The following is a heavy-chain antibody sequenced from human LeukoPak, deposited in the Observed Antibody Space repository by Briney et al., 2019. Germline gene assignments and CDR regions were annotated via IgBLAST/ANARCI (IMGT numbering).Heavy chain of an antibody. CDR2: ISGSGGST. J-gene: IGHJ5*02. CDR3: AKGAAAGLVDWFDP. CDR1: GFTFGSYA. V-gene: IGHV3-23*01. Sequence: GSLRLSCAASGFTFGSYAMYWARQAPGKGLEWVSGISGSGGSTFYADSVKGRFTISRDNSENTVYLQMNSLTAEDTALYYCAKGAAAGLVDWFDPWGQGTLVTVSS. D-gene: IGHD6-25*01.